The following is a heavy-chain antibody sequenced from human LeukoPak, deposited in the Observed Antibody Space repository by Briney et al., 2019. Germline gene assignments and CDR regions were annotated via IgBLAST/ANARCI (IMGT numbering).Heavy chain of an antibody. CDR1: GYTFTSYD. Sequence: SVKVSCKASGYTFTSYDISWVRQAPGQGLEWMGGIIPIFGTANYAQKFQGRVTITADESTSTAYMELSSLRSEDTAVYYCARDLYCSGGSCYVWWGQGTLVTVSS. J-gene: IGHJ4*02. D-gene: IGHD2-15*01. CDR2: IIPIFGTA. CDR3: ARDLYCSGGSCYVW. V-gene: IGHV1-69*13.